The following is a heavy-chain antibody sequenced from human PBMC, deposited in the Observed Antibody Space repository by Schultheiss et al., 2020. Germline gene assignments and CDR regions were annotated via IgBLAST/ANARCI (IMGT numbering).Heavy chain of an antibody. D-gene: IGHD4-23*01. CDR1: GGSVSSSSSY. CDR3: ARVGGCPLAVFDI. J-gene: IGHJ3*02. Sequence: SETLSLTCSVSGGSVSSSSSYWTWIRQPPGKRLEWIGYVYYTGSTNYNPSLKSRVTISGDTSKTQFSLRLSSVTAADTAVYYCARVGGCPLAVFDIWGKGTMVTVSS. V-gene: IGHV4-61*01. CDR2: VYYTGST.